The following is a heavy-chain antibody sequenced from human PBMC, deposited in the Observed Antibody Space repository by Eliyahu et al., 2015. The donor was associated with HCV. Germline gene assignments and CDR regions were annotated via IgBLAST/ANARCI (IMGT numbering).Heavy chain of an antibody. Sequence: QVQLVQSGAEVKKPGSSVKVSXEASGGNFDTYYIAWVRQAPGQGLEWVGGFIPLFGTADYAQSFQARVTINADESTNTVYMDLSSLRSDDTATYFCAGGRDGFDLGSGIVPDLDVWGQGTMVIVSS. V-gene: IGHV1-69*01. D-gene: IGHD5-24*01. CDR1: GGNFDTYY. CDR2: FIPLFGTA. J-gene: IGHJ3*01. CDR3: AGGRDGFDLGSGIVPDLDV.